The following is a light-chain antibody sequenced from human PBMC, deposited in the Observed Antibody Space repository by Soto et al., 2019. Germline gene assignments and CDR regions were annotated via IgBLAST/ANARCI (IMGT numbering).Light chain of an antibody. CDR3: QPYNNWPRMYT. CDR1: QSVSSN. V-gene: IGKV3-15*01. Sequence: EIVMTQSPATLSVSPGERATLSCRASQSVSSNLAWYQQKPGQAPRLLIYGASTRATGIPARFSGSGSGTEFTLPISSLQSEDFAVYYCQPYNNWPRMYTFGQGTKLEIK. J-gene: IGKJ2*01. CDR2: GAS.